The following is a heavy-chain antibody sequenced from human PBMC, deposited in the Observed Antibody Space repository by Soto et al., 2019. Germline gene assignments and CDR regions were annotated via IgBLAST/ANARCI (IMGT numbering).Heavy chain of an antibody. D-gene: IGHD5-12*01. CDR2: IKSKTDGGTT. Sequence: EVQLVESGGGLVKPGGSLRLSCAASGFTFSNAWMNWVRQAPGKGLEWVGRIKSKTDGGTTDYAAPGKGRFTISRDDSKNTLYLQMNRLKTEDTAVYYCTTFFIVATTYFDYWGQGTLVTVSS. V-gene: IGHV3-15*07. CDR3: TTFFIVATTYFDY. CDR1: GFTFSNAW. J-gene: IGHJ4*02.